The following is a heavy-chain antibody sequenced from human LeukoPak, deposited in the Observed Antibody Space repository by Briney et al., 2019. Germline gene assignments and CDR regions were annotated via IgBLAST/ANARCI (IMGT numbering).Heavy chain of an antibody. D-gene: IGHD6-13*01. CDR3: AKDAAGPEY. V-gene: IGHV3-23*01. Sequence: PGGSLRLSCAASGFTFSNYWMLWVGQAPGKGLFWVSGISAGGGSTYYADSVKGRFTISRDNSRNTLYLQMNSLSAEDTAVYYCAKDAAGPEYWGQGTLVTVSS. CDR1: GFTFSNYW. J-gene: IGHJ4*02. CDR2: ISAGGGST.